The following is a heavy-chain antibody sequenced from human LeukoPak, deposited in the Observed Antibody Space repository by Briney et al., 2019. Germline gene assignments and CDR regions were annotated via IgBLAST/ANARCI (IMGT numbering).Heavy chain of an antibody. CDR1: RFTVSSNY. Sequence: GGSLRLSCAASRFTVSSNYMSWVRQAPGKGLEWVPVFYSGDSTYYADSVKGRFTISRDNSKNTLYLQMNSLRAEDTAVYYCARVGGPGIAAAGLIDYWGQGTLVTVSS. CDR3: ARVGGPGIAAAGLIDY. CDR2: FYSGDST. J-gene: IGHJ4*02. D-gene: IGHD6-13*01. V-gene: IGHV3-66*01.